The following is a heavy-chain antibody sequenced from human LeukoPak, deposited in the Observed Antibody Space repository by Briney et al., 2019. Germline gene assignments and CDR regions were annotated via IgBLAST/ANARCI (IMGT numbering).Heavy chain of an antibody. V-gene: IGHV3-48*01. CDR3: ARDLEYCSSTSCHPPDAFDI. CDR1: GFTFSSYS. D-gene: IGHD2-2*01. Sequence: GGSLRLSCAASGFTFSSYSMNWVRQAPGKGLEWVSYISSSSSTIYYADSVKGRFTISRDNAKNSLYLQMNSLRAEDTAVYYCARDLEYCSSTSCHPPDAFDIWGQGTMVTVSS. CDR2: ISSSSSTI. J-gene: IGHJ3*02.